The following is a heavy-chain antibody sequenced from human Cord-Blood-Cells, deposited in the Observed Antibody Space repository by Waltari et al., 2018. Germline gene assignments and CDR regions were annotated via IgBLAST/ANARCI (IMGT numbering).Heavy chain of an antibody. CDR3: AREQGGYYFDY. CDR1: GFTFSSYS. D-gene: IGHD3-16*01. J-gene: IGHJ4*02. Sequence: EVQLVESGGGLVKPGGSLRLSCAASGFTFSSYSMNWVRQAPGKGLEWFSSISSSSSYIYYADSVKGRFTISRDNAKNSLYLQMNSLRAEDTAVYYCAREQGGYYFDYWGQGTLVTVSS. CDR2: ISSSSSYI. V-gene: IGHV3-21*01.